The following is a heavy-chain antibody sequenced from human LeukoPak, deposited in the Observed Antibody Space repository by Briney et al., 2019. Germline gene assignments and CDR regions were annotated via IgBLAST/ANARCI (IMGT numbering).Heavy chain of an antibody. CDR1: GGSISSYY. D-gene: IGHD3-16*01. CDR2: IYYSGST. V-gene: IGHV4-59*01. J-gene: IGHJ5*02. Sequence: PSETLSLTCTVSGGSISSYYWNWIRQPPGKGLEWIGYIYYSGSTNYNPSLKSRATISVDTSKNQFSLKLSSVTAADTAVYYCARGSHAWFDPWGQGTLVTVSS. CDR3: ARGSHAWFDP.